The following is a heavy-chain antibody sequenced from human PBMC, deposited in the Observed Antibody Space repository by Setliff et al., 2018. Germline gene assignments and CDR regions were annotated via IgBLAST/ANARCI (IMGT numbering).Heavy chain of an antibody. CDR2: IYIGGSA. Sequence: SETLSLTCTVSGGSISSGDYYWSWIRQPAGKGLEWIGHIYIGGSAYYNPSLKSRVTMSVGTSKNQFSLHLTSVTAADTAVYYCAREVGTSTSSDAFDVWGQGMMVTVSS. CDR3: AREVGTSTSSDAFDV. D-gene: IGHD1-26*01. CDR1: GGSISSGDYY. J-gene: IGHJ3*01. V-gene: IGHV4-61*09.